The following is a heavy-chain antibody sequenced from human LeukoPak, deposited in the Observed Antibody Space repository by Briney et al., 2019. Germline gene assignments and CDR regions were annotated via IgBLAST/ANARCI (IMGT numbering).Heavy chain of an antibody. J-gene: IGHJ4*02. D-gene: IGHD5/OR15-5a*01. Sequence: GESLRLSCAASGFSLGTYSMNWVRRPPGKGLEWVSSISSSSKYIFYADSVKGRLTISRENAKNPLCLQMNSLRAEDPAVYFCAREGIAVSGSALWGQGALVTVSS. CDR1: GFSLGTYS. CDR3: AREGIAVSGSAL. CDR2: ISSSSKYI. V-gene: IGHV3-21*01.